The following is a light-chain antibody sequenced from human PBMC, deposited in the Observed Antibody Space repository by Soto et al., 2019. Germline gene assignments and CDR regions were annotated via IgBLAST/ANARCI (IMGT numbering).Light chain of an antibody. CDR3: QKYDPAPQT. V-gene: IGKV1-27*01. J-gene: IGKJ1*01. CDR2: AAS. CDR1: QGIIDY. Sequence: DIQMTQSPSSLSASVGDTVTITCRASQGIIDYLAWYQQRPGKVPKLLIYAASTVQTGVPSRFSGSGAGTDFTLTINSLQPEDVGTYYCQKYDPAPQTFGQGTRVEIK.